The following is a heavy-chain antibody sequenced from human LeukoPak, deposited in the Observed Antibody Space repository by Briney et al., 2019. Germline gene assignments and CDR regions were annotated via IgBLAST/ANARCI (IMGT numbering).Heavy chain of an antibody. Sequence: GGSLRLSCAASGFSFSKAWMSWVRQAPGKGLEWVGRIKSKSDGGTTDYAAPVKGRFTISRDDSKNTLFLQVNSLKIEDTAVYYCTTVTLRPVGLWGQGTLVTVSS. D-gene: IGHD3-10*01. CDR3: TTVTLRPVGL. CDR1: GFSFSKAW. CDR2: IKSKSDGGTT. V-gene: IGHV3-15*05. J-gene: IGHJ4*02.